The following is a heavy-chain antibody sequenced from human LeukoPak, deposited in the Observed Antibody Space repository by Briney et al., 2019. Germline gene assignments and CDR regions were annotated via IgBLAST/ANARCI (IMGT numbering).Heavy chain of an antibody. V-gene: IGHV3-21*01. CDR2: ITSSSSYI. D-gene: IGHD2-8*02. CDR1: GFTFSNYT. CDR3: ARFNKLLAYLDY. Sequence: GGSLRLSCAASGFTFSNYTMRWVRQAPGKGLEWVSSITSSSSYIYYADSVKGRFTISRDNAKNSLYLQMNSLRAEDTAVYFCARFNKLLAYLDYWGQGTLVTVSS. J-gene: IGHJ4*02.